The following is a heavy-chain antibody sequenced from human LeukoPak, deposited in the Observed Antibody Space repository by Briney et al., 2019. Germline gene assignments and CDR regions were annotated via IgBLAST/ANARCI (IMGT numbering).Heavy chain of an antibody. CDR2: IYSGVST. V-gene: IGHV3-53*01. D-gene: IGHD3-22*01. J-gene: IGHJ4*02. CDR3: ARPSAKYYYDSSGYLFDY. Sequence: PGGSLRLSCAASGFTVSSNYMSWVRQAPGKGLEWVSVIYSGVSTYYAHSVRGRFTISRDNSKNTLYLQMNSLRAEDTAVYYCARPSAKYYYDSSGYLFDYWGQGTLVTVSS. CDR1: GFTVSSNY.